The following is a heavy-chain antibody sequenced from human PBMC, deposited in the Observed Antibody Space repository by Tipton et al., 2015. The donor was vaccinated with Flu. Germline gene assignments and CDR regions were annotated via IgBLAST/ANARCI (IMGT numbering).Heavy chain of an antibody. V-gene: IGHV3-23*01. CDR2: ISDSGGRT. J-gene: IGHJ4*02. CDR1: GFTFSSYA. Sequence: SLRLSCAASGFTFSSYAMSWVRQAPGKGLEWVSIISDSGGRTYYADSVKGRFIISRDNPKNTLYLQMNSLRAEDTAVYYCAAVDIVATTHDDGGQGTLVTVSS. D-gene: IGHD5-12*01. CDR3: AAVDIVATTHDD.